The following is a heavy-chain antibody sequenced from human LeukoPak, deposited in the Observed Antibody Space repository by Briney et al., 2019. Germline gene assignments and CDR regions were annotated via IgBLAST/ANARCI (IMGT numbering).Heavy chain of an antibody. J-gene: IGHJ4*02. D-gene: IGHD6-13*01. CDR3: ARDVYRGSSWYAFDH. CDR1: GFTFSDYS. CDR2: ISSSSSTI. V-gene: IGHV3-48*04. Sequence: GGSPRLSCAASGFTFSDYSMNWVRQAPGKGLEWVSYISSSSSTIYYADSVKGRFTISRDNAKNSLYLQMSSLRAEDTGVYYCARDVYRGSSWYAFDHWGQGTLVTVSS.